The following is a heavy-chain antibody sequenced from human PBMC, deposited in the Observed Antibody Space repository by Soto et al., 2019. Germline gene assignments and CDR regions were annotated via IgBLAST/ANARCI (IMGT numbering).Heavy chain of an antibody. CDR1: GFTFSSYG. CDR2: IWYDGSNK. CDR3: ARGSYPFAYYDFWSGYYRAEGSPPASIEFDY. J-gene: IGHJ4*02. D-gene: IGHD3-3*01. V-gene: IGHV3-33*01. Sequence: GGSLRLSCAASGFTFSSYGMHWVRQAPGKGLEWVAVIWYDGSNKYYADSVKGRFTISRDNSKNTLYLQMNSLRAENTAVYYCARGSYPFAYYDFWSGYYRAEGSPPASIEFDYWGQGTLVTVSS.